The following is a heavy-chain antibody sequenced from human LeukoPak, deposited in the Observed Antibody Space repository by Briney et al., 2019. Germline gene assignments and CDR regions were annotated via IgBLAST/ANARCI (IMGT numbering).Heavy chain of an antibody. V-gene: IGHV1-2*02. CDR1: GYTFTGYY. CDR3: ARGPTVNPNYYYYMDV. J-gene: IGHJ6*03. Sequence: GASVKVSCKASGYTFTGYYMHWVRQAPGQGLEWMGWINPNSGGTNYAQKFQGRVTMTRDTSISTAYMELSRLRSDDTAVYYCARGPTVNPNYYYYMDVWGKGTTVTVSS. CDR2: INPNSGGT. D-gene: IGHD4-11*01.